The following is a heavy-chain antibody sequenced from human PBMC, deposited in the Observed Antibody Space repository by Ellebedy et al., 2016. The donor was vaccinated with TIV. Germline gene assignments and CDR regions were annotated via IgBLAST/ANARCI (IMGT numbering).Heavy chain of an antibody. Sequence: AASVKVSCKASGGTFSSYAISWVRQAPGQGLEWMGGIIPIFGTANYAQKFQGRVTITADESTSTAHMELSSLRSEDTAVYYCARAPKEGGSYYIFDYWGQGTLVTVSS. J-gene: IGHJ4*02. V-gene: IGHV1-69*13. CDR3: ARAPKEGGSYYIFDY. CDR1: GGTFSSYA. CDR2: IIPIFGTA. D-gene: IGHD1-26*01.